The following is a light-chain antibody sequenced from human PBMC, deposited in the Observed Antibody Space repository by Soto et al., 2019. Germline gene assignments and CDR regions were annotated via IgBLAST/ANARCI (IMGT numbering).Light chain of an antibody. Sequence: SYELTQPPSVSVAPGQTARISCGGNNIGTYSVHWYQQKPGQAPVLVVYDGSDRPSGIPERFSGSNSGNTATLTIGRVGAADEADYYCQVWDNNGGHNYVFGAGTKLTVL. V-gene: IGLV3-21*02. CDR2: DGS. CDR3: QVWDNNGGHNYV. CDR1: NIGTYS. J-gene: IGLJ1*01.